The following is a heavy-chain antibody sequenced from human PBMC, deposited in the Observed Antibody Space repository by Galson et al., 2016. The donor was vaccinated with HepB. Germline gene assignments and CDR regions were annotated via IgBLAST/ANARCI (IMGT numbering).Heavy chain of an antibody. CDR3: VRRKDYGDNWFDS. D-gene: IGHD4-17*01. J-gene: IGHJ5*01. CDR2: IYPGDSDT. V-gene: IGHV5-51*01. CDR1: GYTFNDYW. Sequence: QSGAEVKRPGESLRISCEGSGYTFNDYWIAWVRQMPGKGLEWMAMIYPGDSDTKYSPSFQGQVTISAAKSMNTAYLQWKTLKASDTGTYYCVRRKDYGDNWFDSWGWGTLVTISS.